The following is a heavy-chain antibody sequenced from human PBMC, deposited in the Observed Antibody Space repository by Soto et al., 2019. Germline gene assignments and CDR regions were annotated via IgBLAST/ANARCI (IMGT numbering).Heavy chain of an antibody. V-gene: IGHV3-23*01. CDR2: ISGSGGST. D-gene: IGHD3-16*02. CDR3: AKFSRSIDGYFDY. Sequence: EVQLLESGGGLVQPGGSLRLSCAASGFTFSSYAMSWVRQAPGKGLEWVSAISGSGGSTYYADSVKGRFTISRDNSKNTLYLQMNSLRAEDTALYYCAKFSRSIDGYFDYWGQGTLVTVSS. J-gene: IGHJ4*02. CDR1: GFTFSSYA.